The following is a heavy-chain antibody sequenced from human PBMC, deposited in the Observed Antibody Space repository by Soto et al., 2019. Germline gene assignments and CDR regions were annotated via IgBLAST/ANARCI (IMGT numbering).Heavy chain of an antibody. CDR2: ISWDGGST. D-gene: IGHD3-10*01. CDR3: AKDMDYGSGSYYYGMDV. Sequence: PGGSLRLSCAASGFTFDDYTMHWVRQAPGKGLEWVSLISWDGGSTYHADSVKGRFTISRDNSKNSLYLQMNSLRTEDTALYYCAKDMDYGSGSYYYGMDVWGQGTTVTVSS. V-gene: IGHV3-43*01. CDR1: GFTFDDYT. J-gene: IGHJ6*02.